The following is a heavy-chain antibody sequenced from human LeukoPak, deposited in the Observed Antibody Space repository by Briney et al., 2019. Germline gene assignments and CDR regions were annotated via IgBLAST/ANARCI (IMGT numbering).Heavy chain of an antibody. CDR1: GYTLTSYD. CDR2: MNPNSGNT. Sequence: ASVKVSCKASGYTLTSYDINWVRQATGQGPEWVGWMNPNSGNTGYAQKFQGRLNMTRNTSIDTAYMELSSLRSDDTAVYYCARRVGSGWPIQHWGQGTLVTVSS. D-gene: IGHD6-19*01. J-gene: IGHJ1*01. CDR3: ARRVGSGWPIQH. V-gene: IGHV1-8*01.